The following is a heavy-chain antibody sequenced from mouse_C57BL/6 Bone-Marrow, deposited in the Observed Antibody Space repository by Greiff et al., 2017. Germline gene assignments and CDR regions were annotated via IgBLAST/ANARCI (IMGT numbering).Heavy chain of an antibody. CDR1: GFTFSDYG. J-gene: IGHJ3*01. D-gene: IGHD2-3*01. CDR3: ARGGYSAWFAY. V-gene: IGHV5-17*01. CDR2: ISSGSSTL. Sequence: VHLVESGGGLVKPGGSLKLSCAASGFTFSDYGMHWVRQAPEKGLEWVAYISSGSSTLYYADTVKGRFTISRDNAKNTLFLQMTSLGSEDTAMYYCARGGYSAWFAYWGQGTLVTVSA.